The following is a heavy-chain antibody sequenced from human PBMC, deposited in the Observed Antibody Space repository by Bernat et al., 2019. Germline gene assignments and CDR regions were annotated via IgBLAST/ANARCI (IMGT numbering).Heavy chain of an antibody. V-gene: IGHV4-31*03. CDR1: GCSISSGGYY. Sequence: QVQLQESGPGLVKPSQTLSLTCTVSGCSISSGGYYWSWIRQHPGKGLEWIGYIYYSGSTYYNPSLKSRVTISVDTSKNQFSLKLSSVTAADTAVYYCARGSGLYYYDSSGPIDYWCQGTLVTVSS. CDR2: IYYSGST. CDR3: ARGSGLYYYDSSGPIDY. D-gene: IGHD3-22*01. J-gene: IGHJ4*02.